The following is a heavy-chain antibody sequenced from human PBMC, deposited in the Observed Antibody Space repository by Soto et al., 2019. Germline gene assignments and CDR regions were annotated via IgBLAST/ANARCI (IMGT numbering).Heavy chain of an antibody. Sequence: QVQLVQSGGGLVKPGGSLRLSCAVSGFSFSDNHMSRIRQAPGKGLEWVSYISSSGSTRYYGDSVKGRFTISRDNTKIARYLQMYSLRVDDTAVYYCARLGSSSGWYSHCGQGTPVTVSS. CDR2: ISSSGSTR. CDR3: ARLGSSSGWYSH. CDR1: GFSFSDNH. J-gene: IGHJ4*02. V-gene: IGHV3-11*01. D-gene: IGHD6-13*01.